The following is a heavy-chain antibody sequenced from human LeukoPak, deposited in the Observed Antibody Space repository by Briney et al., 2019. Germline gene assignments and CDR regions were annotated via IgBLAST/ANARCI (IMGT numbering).Heavy chain of an antibody. CDR2: IKDDGSQK. V-gene: IGHV3-7*03. Sequence: GGSLRLSCAASGFTFSGYWMTWVRQAPGKGLEWVANIKDDGSQKYYVDSVKGRFTVSRDNAKNSLYLQINSLRAEDTAVYYCARGSGWCDYWGQGTLVTVPS. CDR3: ARGSGWCDY. D-gene: IGHD6-19*01. CDR1: GFTFSGYW. J-gene: IGHJ4*02.